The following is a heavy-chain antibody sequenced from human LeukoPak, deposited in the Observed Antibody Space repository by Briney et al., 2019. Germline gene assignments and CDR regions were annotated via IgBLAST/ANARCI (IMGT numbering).Heavy chain of an antibody. Sequence: SVTVSCKASGGTFSSYAISWVRQAPGQGLEWMGGIIPIFGTANYAQKFQGRVTITADESTSTAYMELSSLRSEDTAVYYCARVWSSGYYYHFDYWGQGTLVTVSS. CDR3: ARVWSSGYYYHFDY. CDR1: GGTFSSYA. J-gene: IGHJ4*02. V-gene: IGHV1-69*13. D-gene: IGHD3-22*01. CDR2: IIPIFGTA.